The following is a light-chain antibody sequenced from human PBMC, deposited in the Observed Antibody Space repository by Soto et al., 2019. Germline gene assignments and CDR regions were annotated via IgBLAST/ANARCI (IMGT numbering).Light chain of an antibody. Sequence: ELVLTQSPGTLSLSPGESAALSCRASQPVSSNFLAWYQQKPGQAPRLLIYGVSSRASGIPDRFFGSGSGTDFTLTISRLEPEDFAVYYCQHSGDFRWTFGQGTKVDI. J-gene: IGKJ1*01. CDR2: GVS. CDR3: QHSGDFRWT. V-gene: IGKV3-20*01. CDR1: QPVSSNF.